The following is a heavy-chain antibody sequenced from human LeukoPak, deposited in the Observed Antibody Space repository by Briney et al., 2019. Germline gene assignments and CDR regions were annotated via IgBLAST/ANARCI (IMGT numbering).Heavy chain of an antibody. CDR1: GGSISSSTYS. CDR3: ARARYSSSSDFDY. Sequence: SETLSLTCTVSGGSISSSTYSWGWIRQPPGKGLEWIGNIYYSGSTNYNPSLKSRVTISVDTSKNQFSLKLSSVTAADTAVYYCARARYSSSSDFDYWGQGTLVAVSS. D-gene: IGHD6-6*01. J-gene: IGHJ4*02. CDR2: IYYSGST. V-gene: IGHV4-39*07.